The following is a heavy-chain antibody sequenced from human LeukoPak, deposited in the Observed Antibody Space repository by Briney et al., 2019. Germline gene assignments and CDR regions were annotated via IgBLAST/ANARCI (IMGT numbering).Heavy chain of an antibody. CDR2: IRPDGSER. D-gene: IGHD2-15*01. V-gene: IGHV3-7*03. Sequence: GGSLRLSCAASEFTFSSFWMIWVRQAPGKGLEWVASIRPDGSERYFVESVKGRFTLSRDNAKGSLNLQMNSLRAEDTAVYYCARRSGGDAFDMWGQGTMVTVSS. CDR3: ARRSGGDAFDM. CDR1: EFTFSSFW. J-gene: IGHJ3*02.